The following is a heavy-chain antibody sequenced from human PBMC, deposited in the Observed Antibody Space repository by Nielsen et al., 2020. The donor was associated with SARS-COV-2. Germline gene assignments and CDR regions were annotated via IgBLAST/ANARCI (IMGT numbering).Heavy chain of an antibody. V-gene: IGHV4-59*01. CDR1: SGSISGFY. CDR2: IHYTAST. Sequence: SETLSLTCTVSSGSISGFYWTWIRQPPGKGLEWIGHIHYTASTIYSDSLKSRLRMSVDRTKNRFSLTLSSVTAADTAVYYCARVASNDWAYYFDYWVQGALVTVSS. CDR3: ARVASNDWAYYFDY. D-gene: IGHD6-19*01. J-gene: IGHJ4*02.